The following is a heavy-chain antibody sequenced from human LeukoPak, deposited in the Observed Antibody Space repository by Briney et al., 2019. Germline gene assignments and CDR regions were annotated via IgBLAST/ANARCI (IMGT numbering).Heavy chain of an antibody. V-gene: IGHV4-34*01. CDR2: IYHAGNT. Sequence: SETLSLTCAVYGDSFSRDLWNWVRQSPGERLGYRGEIYHAGNTSYNPSLKTRVLLSVDKSKNQFSLRLTSVTAADTAVYFCARGSSFDGYCAPGACQAGYYDMWGQGTPVTVSS. D-gene: IGHD2-2*03. CDR3: ARGSSFDGYCAPGACQAGYYDM. CDR1: GDSFSRDL. J-gene: IGHJ4*02.